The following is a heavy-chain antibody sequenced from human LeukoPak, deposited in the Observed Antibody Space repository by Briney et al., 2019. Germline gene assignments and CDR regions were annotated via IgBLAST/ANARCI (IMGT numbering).Heavy chain of an antibody. CDR1: GGSFSGYY. CDR2: INHSGST. D-gene: IGHD3-3*01. V-gene: IGHV4-34*01. CDR3: ARGYDFWSGLNWFDP. J-gene: IGHJ5*02. Sequence: SETLSLTCAVYGGSFSGYYWSWIRQPPGKGLDWIGEINHSGSTNYNPSLKSRVTISVDTSKNQFSLKLSSVTAADTAVYYCARGYDFWSGLNWFDPWGQGTLVTVSS.